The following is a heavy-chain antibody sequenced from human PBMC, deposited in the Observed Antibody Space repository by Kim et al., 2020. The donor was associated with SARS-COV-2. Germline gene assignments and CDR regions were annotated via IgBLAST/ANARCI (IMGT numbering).Heavy chain of an antibody. CDR2: PSDGST. Sequence: PSDGSTSYAQKFQGTVAMTTDTSTSTVYLELSSQRSEDTAVYYCARSGMDVWGQGTTVTVSS. V-gene: IGHV1-46*01. CDR3: ARSGMDV. J-gene: IGHJ6*02.